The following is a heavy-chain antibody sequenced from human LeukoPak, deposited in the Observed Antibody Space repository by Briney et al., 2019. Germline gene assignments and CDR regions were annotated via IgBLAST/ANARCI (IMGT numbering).Heavy chain of an antibody. J-gene: IGHJ4*02. V-gene: IGHV3-66*02. CDR3: ASVNLGYYFDY. Sequence: GGSLRLSCAASGFTVSSNYMSWVRQAPGKGLEWVSVIYSGGSTYYADSVKGRFTVSRDSSKNTLYLQMNSLRAEDTAVYYCASVNLGYYFDYWGQGTLVTVSS. CDR1: GFTVSSNY. CDR2: IYSGGST.